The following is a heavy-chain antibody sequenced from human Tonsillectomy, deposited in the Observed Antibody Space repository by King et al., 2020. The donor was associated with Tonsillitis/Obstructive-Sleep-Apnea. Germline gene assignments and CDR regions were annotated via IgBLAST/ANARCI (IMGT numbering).Heavy chain of an antibody. CDR1: GYTFTGYY. J-gene: IGHJ6*03. CDR2: INPNSGGT. V-gene: IGHV1-2*04. Sequence: QLVQSGAEVKKPGASVKVSCKASGYTFTGYYMHWVRQAPGQGLEWMGWINPNSGGTNYAQKFLGWVTMTRDTSISTAYMELSRLRSDDTAVYYCARGVYYDFPRSYYYYYMDVWGKGTTVTVSS. D-gene: IGHD3-3*01. CDR3: ARGVYYDFPRSYYYYYMDV.